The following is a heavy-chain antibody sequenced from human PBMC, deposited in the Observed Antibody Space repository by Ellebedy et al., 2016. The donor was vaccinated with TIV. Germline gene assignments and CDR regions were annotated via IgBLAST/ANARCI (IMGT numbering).Heavy chain of an antibody. J-gene: IGHJ5*02. CDR3: ARWFGELLYVRWFDP. CDR1: GGSIDSSSNY. Sequence: SETLSLTCTVSGGSIDSSSNYWGWIRQPPGKGLEWIGSIYYSGSTDYNPSLKSRVTISADTSKNQFSLRLSSVTAADTGVYYCARWFGELLYVRWFDPWGQGTLVSVSS. CDR2: IYYSGST. V-gene: IGHV4-39*01. D-gene: IGHD3-10*01.